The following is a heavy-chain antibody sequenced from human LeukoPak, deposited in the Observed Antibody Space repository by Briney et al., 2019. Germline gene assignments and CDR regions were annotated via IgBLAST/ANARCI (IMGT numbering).Heavy chain of an antibody. CDR3: ASYDCSGGSCYSEEGKIFDY. D-gene: IGHD2-15*01. CDR1: GFTFSSYA. Sequence: PGGSLRLSCAASGFTFSSYAMSWVRQAPGKGLEWVAVIWYDGSNKYYADSVKGRFTISRDNSKNTLYLQMNSLRAEDTAVYYCASYDCSGGSCYSEEGKIFDYWGQGTLVTVSS. V-gene: IGHV3-33*08. CDR2: IWYDGSNK. J-gene: IGHJ4*02.